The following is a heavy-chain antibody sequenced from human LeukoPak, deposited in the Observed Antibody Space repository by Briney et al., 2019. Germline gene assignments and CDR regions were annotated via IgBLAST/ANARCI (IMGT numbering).Heavy chain of an antibody. CDR2: IYYRGNT. D-gene: IGHD3-22*01. V-gene: IGHV4-39*07. Sequence: PSETLSLTCTVSGGSISSVGYYWGWIRQPPGKGLEWIGSIYYRGNTYYSPSLKSRVTISGDTSKTQFSLNLSSVTAADTAVYFCARGPYSYDSSGAFDIWGQGTMVTVSS. CDR3: ARGPYSYDSSGAFDI. J-gene: IGHJ3*02. CDR1: GGSISSVGYY.